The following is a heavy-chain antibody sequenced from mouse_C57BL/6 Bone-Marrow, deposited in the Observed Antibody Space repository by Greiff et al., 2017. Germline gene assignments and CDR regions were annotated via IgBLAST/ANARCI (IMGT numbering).Heavy chain of an antibody. CDR3: ARYTYGSSSYYFDY. CDR1: GFTFTDYY. Sequence: EVNVVESGGGLVQPGGSLSLSCAASGFTFTDYYMSWVRQPPGKALEWLGFIRNKANGYTTEYSASVKGRFTISRDNSQSILYLQMNALRAEDSATYYCARYTYGSSSYYFDYWGQGTTLTVSS. CDR2: IRNKANGYTT. V-gene: IGHV7-3*01. D-gene: IGHD1-1*01. J-gene: IGHJ2*01.